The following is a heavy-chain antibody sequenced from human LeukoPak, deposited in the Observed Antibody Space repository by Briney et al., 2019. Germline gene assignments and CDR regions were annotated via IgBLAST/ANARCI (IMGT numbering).Heavy chain of an antibody. CDR1: GFTFSSYS. CDR2: ISSSSSYI. V-gene: IGHV3-21*01. D-gene: IGHD1-1*01. Sequence: GGSLRLSCAASGFTFSSYSMNWVRQAPGKGLEWVSSISSSSSYIYYADSVKGRFTISRDNAKNSLYLQMNSLRAEDTAVYYCARKNGADTNDYWGQGTLVTVSS. CDR3: ARKNGADTNDY. J-gene: IGHJ4*02.